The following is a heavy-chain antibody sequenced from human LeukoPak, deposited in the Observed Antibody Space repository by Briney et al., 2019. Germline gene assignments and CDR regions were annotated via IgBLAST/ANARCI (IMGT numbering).Heavy chain of an antibody. CDR2: INPNSGGT. J-gene: IGHJ6*02. D-gene: IGHD6-19*01. CDR3: ARDPTYSSGWGDYYYYGMDV. V-gene: IGHV1-2*02. CDR1: GYTFTGYY. Sequence: ASVKVSCKASGYTFTGYYMHWVRQAPGQGLEWMGWINPNSGGTNYAQKFQGRVTMTRDTSIGTAYMELSRLRSDDTAVYYCARDPTYSSGWGDYYYYGMDVWGQGTTVTVSS.